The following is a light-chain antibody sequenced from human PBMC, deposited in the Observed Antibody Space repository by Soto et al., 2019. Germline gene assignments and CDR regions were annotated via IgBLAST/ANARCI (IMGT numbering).Light chain of an antibody. CDR2: AAS. CDR3: QQHIKAPHT. Sequence: DIQMTQSPCTLSASPGERATITCRASQSVSRYLGWYQQKPGQDPRLLIYAASVLRTGVPTRFSGSGSGTDFTLTISSLEPEDVAAYYCQQHIKAPHTFGQGTKVEIK. CDR1: QSVSRY. J-gene: IGKJ4*01. V-gene: IGKV1-27*01.